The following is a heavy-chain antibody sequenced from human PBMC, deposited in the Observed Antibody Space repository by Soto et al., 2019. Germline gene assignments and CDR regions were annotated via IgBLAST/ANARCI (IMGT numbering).Heavy chain of an antibody. J-gene: IGHJ6*02. CDR2: INPNSGNT. D-gene: IGHD3-10*01. Sequence: ASVKVSCKASGYTFTGYYMHWVRQAPGQGLEWMGWINPNSGNTNYAQKFQERVTITRDMSTSTAYMELSSLRSEDTAVYYCAAGRYGSGSLTVYGMDVWGQGTTVTVSS. V-gene: IGHV1-2*02. CDR1: GYTFTGYY. CDR3: AAGRYGSGSLTVYGMDV.